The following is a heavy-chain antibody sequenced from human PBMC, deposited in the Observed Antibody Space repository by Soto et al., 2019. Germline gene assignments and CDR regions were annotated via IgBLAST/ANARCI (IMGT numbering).Heavy chain of an antibody. CDR3: AKDLEVVRPNRWGYDS. CDR1: GFTFRNYG. CDR2: IQYDGSKK. Sequence: GGSLRLSCEASGFTFRNYGMHWVRQTPVKGLEWAAGIQYDGSKKYYAESVKGRFTISRDNSKNTLYLEIDSLRAEDTAVYYCAKDLEVVRPNRWGYDSWGPGTLVTGSS. J-gene: IGHJ5*01. D-gene: IGHD3-22*01. V-gene: IGHV3-30*02.